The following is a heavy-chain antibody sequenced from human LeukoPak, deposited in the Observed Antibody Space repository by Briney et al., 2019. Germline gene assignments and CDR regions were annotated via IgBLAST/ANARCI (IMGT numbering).Heavy chain of an antibody. CDR3: ARGVDYYYYMDV. CDR2: ISSSSSYI. V-gene: IGHV3-21*01. J-gene: IGHJ6*03. Sequence: PGGSLRLSCAASGFTFSSYSMNWVRQAPGKGLEWVSSISSSSSYIYYADSVKGRFTITRDNAKNSLYLQMNSLRAEDTAVYYCARGVDYYYYMDVWGKGTTVTVSS. CDR1: GFTFSSYS.